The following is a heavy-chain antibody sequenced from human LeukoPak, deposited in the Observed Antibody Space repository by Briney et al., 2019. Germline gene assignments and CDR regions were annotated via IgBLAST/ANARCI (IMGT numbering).Heavy chain of an antibody. J-gene: IGHJ5*02. CDR1: GGSISSGGYY. V-gene: IGHV4-30-2*01. Sequence: PSETLSLTCTVAGGSISSGGYYWSWIRQPPGKGLEWIGYIYHSVSTYYNPSLKRRVTISVDRSKNQFSLKLSSVTAADTAVYYCARHFGGSYGFDPCGQGTLVTVSS. CDR3: ARHFGGSYGFDP. CDR2: IYHSVST. D-gene: IGHD1-26*01.